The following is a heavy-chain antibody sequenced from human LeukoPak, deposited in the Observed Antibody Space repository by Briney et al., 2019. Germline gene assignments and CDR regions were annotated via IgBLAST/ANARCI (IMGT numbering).Heavy chain of an antibody. CDR1: YX. CDR2: INHSGST. D-gene: IGHD3-3*01. J-gene: IGHJ4*02. CDR3: ARVSSRSGYYTY. Sequence: YXXSWIRQPPXXXLEWIGEINHSGSTNYNPSLKSRVTISVDTSKNQFSLKLSSVTAADTAVYYCARVSSRSGYYTYWGQGTLVTVSS. V-gene: IGHV4-34*01.